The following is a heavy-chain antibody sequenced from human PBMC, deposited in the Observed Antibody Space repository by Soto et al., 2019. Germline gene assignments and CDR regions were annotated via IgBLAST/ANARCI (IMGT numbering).Heavy chain of an antibody. CDR1: GESFSGYI. Sequence: QVQLQQSGAGLLKPSETLSLTCAVYGESFSGYIWTWIRQTPGKGLQWIGQINHSGSASYNPSLKSRVTISVHPSNSQFSLELSSVTAADPAVYYCARGLITGSHYSGGWYYFDSWGQGTQVTVSS. CDR2: INHSGSA. J-gene: IGHJ4*02. V-gene: IGHV4-34*01. CDR3: ARGLITGSHYSGGWYYFDS. D-gene: IGHD6-19*01.